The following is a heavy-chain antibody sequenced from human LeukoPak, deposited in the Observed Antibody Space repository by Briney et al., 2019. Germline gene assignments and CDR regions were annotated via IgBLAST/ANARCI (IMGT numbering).Heavy chain of an antibody. D-gene: IGHD3-9*01. CDR1: GFTFSSYG. CDR3: AKGSYYDILTGYYDY. Sequence: PGGSLRLSCAASGFTFSSYGMHWVRQAPGKGLEWVAVISYDGSNKYYADSVKGRFTISRDNSKNTLYLQMNSLRAEDTAVYYCAKGSYYDILTGYYDYWGQGTLVTVSS. V-gene: IGHV3-30*18. CDR2: ISYDGSNK. J-gene: IGHJ4*02.